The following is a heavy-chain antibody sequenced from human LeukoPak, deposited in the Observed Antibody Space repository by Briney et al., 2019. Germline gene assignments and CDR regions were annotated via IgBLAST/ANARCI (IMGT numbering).Heavy chain of an antibody. J-gene: IGHJ5*02. CDR1: GGSLSHYY. D-gene: IGHD3-10*01. Sequence: PSETLSLTCAVYGGSLSHYYWSWIRQPPGKGLEWIGEINHSGSTNYNPSLKSRVTISVDMSKHQFSLELTSVTAADTAVYYCARGPASGRNFAWFDPWGQGTLVTVSS. V-gene: IGHV4-34*01. CDR3: ARGPASGRNFAWFDP. CDR2: INHSGST.